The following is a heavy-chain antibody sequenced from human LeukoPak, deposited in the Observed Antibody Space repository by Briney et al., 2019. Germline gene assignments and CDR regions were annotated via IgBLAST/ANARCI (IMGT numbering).Heavy chain of an antibody. D-gene: IGHD5-12*01. CDR3: ARDRWLGY. Sequence: SETLSLTCTVSGGSISSYFWSWVRQPPGKGLEWVGYIYYSGSTNYNPSLKSRVTISVDTSKNQFSLKLASVTTADTAVYYCARDRWLGYWGQGTLVTVSS. J-gene: IGHJ4*02. CDR2: IYYSGST. CDR1: GGSISSYF. V-gene: IGHV4-59*01.